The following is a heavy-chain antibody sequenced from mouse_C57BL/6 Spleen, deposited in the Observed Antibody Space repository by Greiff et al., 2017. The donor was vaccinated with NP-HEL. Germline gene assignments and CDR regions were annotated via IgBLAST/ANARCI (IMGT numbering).Heavy chain of an antibody. CDR2: ISSGGSYT. Sequence: DVQLVESGGDLVKPGGSLKLSCAASGFTFSSYGMSWVRQTPDKRLEWVATISSGGSYTYYLDSVKGRFTISRDNAKNTLYLQMSSLKSEDTAMYYCAGDSNYAYYYAMDYWGQGTSVTVSS. J-gene: IGHJ4*01. CDR1: GFTFSSYG. D-gene: IGHD2-5*01. V-gene: IGHV5-6*01. CDR3: AGDSNYAYYYAMDY.